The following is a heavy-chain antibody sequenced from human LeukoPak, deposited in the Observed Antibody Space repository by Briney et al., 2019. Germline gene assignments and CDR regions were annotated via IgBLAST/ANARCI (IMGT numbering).Heavy chain of an antibody. D-gene: IGHD2-2*02. CDR2: IYTSGST. V-gene: IGHV4-4*07. J-gene: IGHJ2*01. Sequence: EASETLSLTCTVSGGSISSYYWSWIRQPAGKGLEWIGRIYTSGSTNYNPSLKSRVTMSVDTSKNQFSLKLSSVTAADTAVYYCAASRYCSSTSCYKDWYFDLWGRGTLVTVSS. CDR1: GGSISSYY. CDR3: AASRYCSSTSCYKDWYFDL.